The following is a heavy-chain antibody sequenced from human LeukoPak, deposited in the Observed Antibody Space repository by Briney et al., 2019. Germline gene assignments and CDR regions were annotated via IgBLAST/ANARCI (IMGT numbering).Heavy chain of an antibody. CDR3: ARADTAMVLRPPSFDY. D-gene: IGHD5-18*01. V-gene: IGHV1-46*01. Sequence: GASVKVSCKASGYTFTSYYMHWVRQAPGQGLEWMGIINPSGGSTSYAQKFQGRVTMTRDTSTSTAYMELSSLRSEDTAVYYCARADTAMVLRPPSFDYWGQGTLVTVSS. J-gene: IGHJ4*02. CDR1: GYTFTSYY. CDR2: INPSGGST.